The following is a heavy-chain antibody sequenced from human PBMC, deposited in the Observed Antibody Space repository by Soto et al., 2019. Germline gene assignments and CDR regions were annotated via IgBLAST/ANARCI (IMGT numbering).Heavy chain of an antibody. CDR2: ISYDGSKK. V-gene: IGHV3-30*18. CDR1: GFTFSSFG. CDR3: AKVITGTFYYFDY. J-gene: IGHJ4*02. D-gene: IGHD1-7*01. Sequence: GGSLRLSCAASGFTFSSFGMHWVRQAPGKGLEWVAVISYDGSKKYYADSVKGRFTISRDNSKNTLYLQMNSLRAEDTAVYYCAKVITGTFYYFDYWGQGTLVTVSS.